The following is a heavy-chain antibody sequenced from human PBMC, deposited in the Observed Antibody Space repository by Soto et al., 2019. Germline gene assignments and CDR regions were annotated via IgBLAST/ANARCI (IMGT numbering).Heavy chain of an antibody. V-gene: IGHV3-30*13. Sequence: QAQLVESGGGVVQPGRSLRLSCAASGFTFSSYGMHWVRQAPGTGLEWVAVISYDGGLQHYADSVKGRFTIARDNSKNGFLLQMNSPGAGDTAVYYCVSDRGYVRASVPFCWGQGALVCVSS. CDR3: VSDRGYVRASVPFC. CDR1: GFTFSSYG. CDR2: ISYDGGLQ. D-gene: IGHD3-10*01. J-gene: IGHJ4*02.